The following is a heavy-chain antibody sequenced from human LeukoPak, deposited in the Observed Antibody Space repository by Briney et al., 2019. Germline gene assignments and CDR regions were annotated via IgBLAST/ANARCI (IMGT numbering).Heavy chain of an antibody. CDR3: ARYPRDYDFWSGYGMDV. Sequence: GESLKISCKGSGYSFTSYCIGWVRQMPGKGLEWMGIIYPGDSDTRYSPSFQGQVTISADKPISTAYLQWSSLKASDTAMYYCARYPRDYDFWSGYGMDVWGQGTTVTVSS. J-gene: IGHJ6*02. D-gene: IGHD3-3*01. V-gene: IGHV5-51*04. CDR1: GYSFTSYC. CDR2: IYPGDSDT.